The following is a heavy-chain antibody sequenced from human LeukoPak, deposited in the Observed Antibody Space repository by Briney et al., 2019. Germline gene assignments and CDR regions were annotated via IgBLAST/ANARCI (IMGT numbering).Heavy chain of an antibody. CDR3: ARGGVVPAAKMYNWFDP. D-gene: IGHD2-2*01. Sequence: SETLSLTCAVYGGSFSGYYWSWIRQPPGKGLEWIGEINHSGSTNYNPSLNSRVTISVDTSKNQFSLKLSSVTAADTAVYYCARGGVVPAAKMYNWFDPWGQGTLVTVSS. V-gene: IGHV4-34*01. J-gene: IGHJ5*02. CDR1: GGSFSGYY. CDR2: INHSGST.